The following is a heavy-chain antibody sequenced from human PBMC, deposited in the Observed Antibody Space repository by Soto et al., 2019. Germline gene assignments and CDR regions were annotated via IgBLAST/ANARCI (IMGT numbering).Heavy chain of an antibody. J-gene: IGHJ4*02. CDR1: SDSISSYY. D-gene: IGHD6-13*01. CDR3: ARGTSWQLPFDY. CDR2: ISYSGST. Sequence: SETLSLTCTVSSDSISSYYWSWVRQPPGKRLEWIGYISYSGSTDYNPSLKSRVTISGDTSKNQFSLKVSSVTAADTAVYYCARGTSWQLPFDYWGQGTLVTVSS. V-gene: IGHV4-59*01.